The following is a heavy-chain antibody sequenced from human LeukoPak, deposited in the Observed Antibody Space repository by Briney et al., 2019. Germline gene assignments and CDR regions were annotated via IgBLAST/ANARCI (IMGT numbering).Heavy chain of an antibody. J-gene: IGHJ4*02. Sequence: GGSLRLSCAASGFTFSNYAMHWVRQAPGKGLEWVAVISYDGSNKYNADSVKGRFTISRDNSKNTLYLQMNSLKAEDTAVYYCAKDSRWMATIRDGAFDIWGQGTLVAVSS. V-gene: IGHV3-30-3*01. CDR1: GFTFSNYA. D-gene: IGHD5-24*01. CDR2: ISYDGSNK. CDR3: AKDSRWMATIRDGAFDI.